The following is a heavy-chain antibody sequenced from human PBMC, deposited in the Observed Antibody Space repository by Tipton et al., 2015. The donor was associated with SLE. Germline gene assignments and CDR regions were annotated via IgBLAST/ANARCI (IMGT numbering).Heavy chain of an antibody. V-gene: IGHV1-8*01. CDR1: GYTFTSYH. D-gene: IGHD2-8*02. J-gene: IGHJ4*02. CDR2: MNPNSGDT. Sequence: QVQLVQSGAEVRKPGASVKVSCKASGYTFTSYHISWVRQATGQGLEWMGWMNPNSGDTGYAQRFQGRVTLTRNTSISTAYMELSSLRSEDAAVYYCARVRLSGGVCPSLGYWGQGTLVTVSS. CDR3: ARVRLSGGVCPSLGY.